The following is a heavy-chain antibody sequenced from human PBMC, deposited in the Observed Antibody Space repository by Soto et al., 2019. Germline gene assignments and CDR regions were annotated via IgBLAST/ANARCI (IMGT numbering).Heavy chain of an antibody. CDR2: IIPIFGTA. V-gene: IGHV1-69*13. CDR3: ASSVAKYYYYGMDV. D-gene: IGHD5-12*01. J-gene: IGHJ6*02. Sequence: SVKVSWKASGGTFSSYAISWVRQAPGQGLEWMGGIIPIFGTANYAQKFQGRVTITADESTSTAYMELSSLRSEDTAVYYCASSVAKYYYYGMDVWGQGTTVTVSS. CDR1: GGTFSSYA.